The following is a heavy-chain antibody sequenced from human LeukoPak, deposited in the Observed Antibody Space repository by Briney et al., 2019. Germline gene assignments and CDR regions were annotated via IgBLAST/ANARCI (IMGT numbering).Heavy chain of an antibody. CDR1: GYTFTSYD. Sequence: ASVKVSCKASGYTFTSYDINWVRQATGQGLEWMGWMNPNSGNTGYAQKFQGRVTMTRDTSTSTVYMELSSLRSEDTAVYYCATEYYYDSSGYYYGDYWGQGTLVTVSS. D-gene: IGHD3-22*01. CDR3: ATEYYYDSSGYYYGDY. J-gene: IGHJ4*02. CDR2: MNPNSGNT. V-gene: IGHV1-8*01.